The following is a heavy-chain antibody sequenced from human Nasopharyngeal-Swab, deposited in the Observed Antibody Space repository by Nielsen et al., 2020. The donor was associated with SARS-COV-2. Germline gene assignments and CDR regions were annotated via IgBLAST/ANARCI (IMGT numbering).Heavy chain of an antibody. CDR3: ARVVPAALGGMDV. D-gene: IGHD2-2*01. Sequence: ASVKVSCKASGYTFTGYYMHWVRQAPGQGLEWMGWINPNSGGTNYAQKFQGWVTMTRDTSISTAYMELSRLRSEDTAVYYCARVVPAALGGMDVWGQGTTVTVSS. J-gene: IGHJ6*02. CDR2: INPNSGGT. CDR1: GYTFTGYY. V-gene: IGHV1-2*04.